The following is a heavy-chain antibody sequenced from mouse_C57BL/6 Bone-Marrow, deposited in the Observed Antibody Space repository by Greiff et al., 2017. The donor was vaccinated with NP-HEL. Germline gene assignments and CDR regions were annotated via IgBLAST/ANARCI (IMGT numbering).Heavy chain of an antibody. V-gene: IGHV1-69*01. CDR3: ARSERTVGRDFDY. CDR1: GYTFTSYW. CDR2: IDPSDSYT. D-gene: IGHD1-1*01. J-gene: IGHJ2*01. Sequence: QVQLQQPGAELVMPGASVKLSCKASGYTFTSYWMHWVKQRPGQGLEWIGEIDPSDSYTNYNQKFKGKSTLTVDKSSSTAYMQLSSLTSEDSAVYYCARSERTVGRDFDYWGQGTTLTVSS.